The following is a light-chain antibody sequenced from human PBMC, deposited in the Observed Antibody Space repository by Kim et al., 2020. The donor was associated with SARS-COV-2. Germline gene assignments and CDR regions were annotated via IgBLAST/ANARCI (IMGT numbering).Light chain of an antibody. CDR2: SNN. V-gene: IGLV1-44*01. Sequence: GQRVTISCSGGSSNIGTYTVNWYQQLPGTAPKLLIDSNNQRPSGVPDRFSGSKSGTSASLTISGLQSEDEADYYCAAWDDSLSGWVFGGGTKVTVL. J-gene: IGLJ3*02. CDR1: SSNIGTYT. CDR3: AAWDDSLSGWV.